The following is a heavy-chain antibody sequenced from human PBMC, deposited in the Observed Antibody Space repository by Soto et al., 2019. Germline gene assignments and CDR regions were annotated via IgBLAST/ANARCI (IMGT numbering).Heavy chain of an antibody. CDR3: AKPRTIFGVVSLGGMDV. J-gene: IGHJ6*02. V-gene: IGHV3-23*01. Sequence: PGGSLRLSCAASGFTFSSYAMSWVRQAPGKGLEWVSAISGSGGSTYYADSVKGRFTISRDNSKNTLYLQMNSLRAEDTAVYYCAKPRTIFGVVSLGGMDVWGHGTTVTVSS. D-gene: IGHD3-3*01. CDR1: GFTFSSYA. CDR2: ISGSGGST.